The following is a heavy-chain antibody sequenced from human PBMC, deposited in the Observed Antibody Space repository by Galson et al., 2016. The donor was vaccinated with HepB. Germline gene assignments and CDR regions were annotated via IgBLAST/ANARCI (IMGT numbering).Heavy chain of an antibody. CDR1: GDSVSSNSAT. V-gene: IGHV6-1*01. J-gene: IGHJ6*04. Sequence: CAISGDSVSSNSATWNWIRQSPSRGLEWLRRTYYRSKWYNDYALSVKSRITINPDTSKNQFSLQLNSVTPEDTAVYYCARVRSGYSGYANPYYYGMDVWGKGSTVTVS. CDR2: TYYRSKWYN. D-gene: IGHD5-12*01. CDR3: ARVRSGYSGYANPYYYGMDV.